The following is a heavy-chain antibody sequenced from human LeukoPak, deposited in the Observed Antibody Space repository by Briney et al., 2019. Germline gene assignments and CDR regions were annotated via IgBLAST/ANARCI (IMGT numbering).Heavy chain of an antibody. CDR2: LSPSGGST. V-gene: IGHV1-46*01. CDR3: AREQLVGTYYFDY. J-gene: IGHJ4*02. Sequence: ASVKLSCKASGYTFTNYYMHWVRQAPGQGLEWMGILSPSGGSTSYAQKFQGRVTMTRDTSTSTVYMELSSPRSDDTAVYCCAREQLVGTYYFDYWGQGTLVTVSS. D-gene: IGHD6-6*01. CDR1: GYTFTNYY.